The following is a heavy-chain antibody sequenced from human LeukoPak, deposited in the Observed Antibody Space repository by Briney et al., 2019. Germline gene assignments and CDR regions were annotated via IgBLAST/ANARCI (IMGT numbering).Heavy chain of an antibody. V-gene: IGHV1-2*02. D-gene: IGHD6-6*01. CDR3: ARDSSSSSNFDY. J-gene: IGHJ4*02. CDR1: GYTFTGYY. Sequence: ASVKVSCKASGYTFTGYYMHWVRQAPGQGLEWMGWINPNSGGTNYAQKFQGRVTMTRDTSISTAYMELSRLRSDDTAVYYCARDSSSSSNFDYWGQGTLVTVSS. CDR2: INPNSGGT.